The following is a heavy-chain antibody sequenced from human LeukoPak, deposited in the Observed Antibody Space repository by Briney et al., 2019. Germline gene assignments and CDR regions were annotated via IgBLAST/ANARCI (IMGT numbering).Heavy chain of an antibody. CDR3: AKALGVPAAPYYYYYYYMDV. CDR1: GFTFSSYG. V-gene: IGHV3-30*02. J-gene: IGHJ6*03. Sequence: GGSLRLSCAASGFTFSSYGMHWVRQAPGKGLEWVAFIRYDGSNKYYADSVKGRFTISRDNSKNTLYLQMNSLRAEDTAVYYCAKALGVPAAPYYYYYYYMDVWGKGTTVTVSS. D-gene: IGHD2-2*01. CDR2: IRYDGSNK.